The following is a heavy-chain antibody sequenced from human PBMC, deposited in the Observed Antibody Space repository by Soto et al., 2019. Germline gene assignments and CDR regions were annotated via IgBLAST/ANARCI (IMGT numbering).Heavy chain of an antibody. V-gene: IGHV3-7*01. D-gene: IGHD2-2*01. CDR2: IKQDGSEK. CDR3: ARADIVLVPAANGYYYYGMDV. Sequence: GGSLRLSCTASGFNFISYWMSWVRQAPGKGLEWVANIKQDGSEKYYVDSVKGRFTISRDNAKNSLYLQMNSLRAEDTAVYYCARADIVLVPAANGYYYYGMDVWGQGTTVTVSS. CDR1: GFNFISYW. J-gene: IGHJ6*02.